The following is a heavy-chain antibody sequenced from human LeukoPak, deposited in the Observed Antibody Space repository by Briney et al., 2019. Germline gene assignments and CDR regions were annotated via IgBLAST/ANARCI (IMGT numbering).Heavy chain of an antibody. Sequence: GRSLRLSCAASGFTFSSYAMHWVRQAPGKGLEWVAVISYDGSNKYYADSVKGRFTISRDNSKNTLYLQMNSLRAEDTAAYYCARVGCSSTSCYSGMDVRGQGTTVTVSS. CDR3: ARVGCSSTSCYSGMDV. CDR1: GFTFSSYA. CDR2: ISYDGSNK. J-gene: IGHJ6*02. V-gene: IGHV3-30-3*01. D-gene: IGHD2-2*02.